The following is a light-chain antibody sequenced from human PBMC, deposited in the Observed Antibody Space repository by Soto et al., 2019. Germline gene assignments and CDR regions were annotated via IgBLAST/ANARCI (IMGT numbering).Light chain of an antibody. CDR1: QSVRNN. J-gene: IGKJ1*01. CDR3: QQYNNWPRT. V-gene: IGKV3D-15*01. Sequence: EVVMTQSPATLSVSPGERATLSCRASQSVRNNLAWYQQRPGQAPRLLVFGASARATGIPARFSGSGSGTEFTLTISSLQSEDLAVYYCQQYNNWPRTFGQGTKVEIK. CDR2: GAS.